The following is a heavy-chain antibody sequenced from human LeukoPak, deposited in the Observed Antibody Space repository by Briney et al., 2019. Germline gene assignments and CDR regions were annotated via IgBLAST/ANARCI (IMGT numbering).Heavy chain of an antibody. CDR1: GYTFTGYY. CDR2: TNPNSGGT. CDR3: ARNERGGGWYGVYYYYMDV. J-gene: IGHJ6*03. Sequence: ASVKVSCKASGYTFTGYYMHWVRQAPGQGLEWMGWTNPNSGGTNYAQKFQGRVTMTRDTSISTAYMELSRLRSDDTAVYYCARNERGGGWYGVYYYYMDVWGKGTTVTVSS. V-gene: IGHV1-2*02. D-gene: IGHD6-19*01.